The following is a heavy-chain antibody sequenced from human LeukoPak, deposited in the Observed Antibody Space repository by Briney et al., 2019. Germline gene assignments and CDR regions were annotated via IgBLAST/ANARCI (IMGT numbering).Heavy chain of an antibody. D-gene: IGHD1-26*01. CDR1: GFTFSSYW. V-gene: IGHV3-74*01. J-gene: IGHJ6*02. CDR2: INSDGSST. Sequence: GGSLRLSCAASGFTFSSYWMHWVRQAPGEGLVWVSRINSDGSSTSYADSVKGRFTISRDNAKNTLYLQMNSLRAEDTAVYYCARDGYYTYYYYYGMDVWGQGTTVTVSS. CDR3: ARDGYYTYYYYYGMDV.